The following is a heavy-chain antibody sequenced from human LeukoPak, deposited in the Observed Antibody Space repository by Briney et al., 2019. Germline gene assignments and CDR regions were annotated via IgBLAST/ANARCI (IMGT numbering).Heavy chain of an antibody. D-gene: IGHD3-3*01. Sequence: RTGGSLRLSCAASGFTFSSYWISWVRQAPGKGLEWVANIKQDGSEKYYVDSVKGRFTISRDNAKNSLYLQMNSLRAEDTAVYYCARDQPRQGFWSGYYYMDVWGKGTTVTVSS. CDR1: GFTFSSYW. J-gene: IGHJ6*03. V-gene: IGHV3-7*01. CDR3: ARDQPRQGFWSGYYYMDV. CDR2: IKQDGSEK.